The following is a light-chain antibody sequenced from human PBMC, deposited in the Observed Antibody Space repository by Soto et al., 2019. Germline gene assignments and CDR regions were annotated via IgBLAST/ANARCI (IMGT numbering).Light chain of an antibody. CDR2: DTS. J-gene: IGKJ4*01. V-gene: IGKV3-11*01. CDR1: QSVSRS. Sequence: EISLTQSPATLSLSPGEGATLSCKASQSVSRSLAWYIQKPGQAPRLLIYDTSKRASGILSRFRGSGSGTDFTLTISSLEPEDFSVYYCQQRGNWPPTCGGGTRVEVK. CDR3: QQRGNWPPT.